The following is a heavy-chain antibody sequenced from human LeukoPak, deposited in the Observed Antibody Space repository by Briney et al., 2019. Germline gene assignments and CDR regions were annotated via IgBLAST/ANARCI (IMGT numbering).Heavy chain of an antibody. CDR2: IYYSGST. Sequence: PSQTLSLTCTVSGGSISSGDYYWSWIRQPPGKGLEWIGYIYYSGSTYYNPSLKSRVTISVDTSKNQFSLKLSSVTAADTAVYYCAREAAAGTGAFDYWGQGTLVTVPS. V-gene: IGHV4-30-4*01. J-gene: IGHJ4*02. CDR3: AREAAAGTGAFDY. CDR1: GGSISSGDYY. D-gene: IGHD6-13*01.